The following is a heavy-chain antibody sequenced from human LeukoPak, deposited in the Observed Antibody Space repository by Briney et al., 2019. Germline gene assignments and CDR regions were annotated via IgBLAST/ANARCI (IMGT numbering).Heavy chain of an antibody. CDR3: TRAGYSSGFDS. CDR2: INSDGYSI. D-gene: IGHD6-19*01. V-gene: IGHV3-74*03. CDR1: RFTFSGYW. J-gene: IGHJ5*01. Sequence: GGALRLYCAASRFTFSGYWMHWVRQAPGKGLVWVSRINSDGYSITYADSVKGRFTISRDNAKNTLYLQMNSLIAEDTAVYFCTRAGYSSGFDSWGQGTLVTVSS.